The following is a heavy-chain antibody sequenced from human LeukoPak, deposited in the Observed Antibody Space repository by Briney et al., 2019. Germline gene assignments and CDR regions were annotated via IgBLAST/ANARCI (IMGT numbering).Heavy chain of an antibody. CDR1: GFTFSTYR. V-gene: IGHV3-21*01. D-gene: IGHD2-21*01. CDR3: ARADCGGDCPPYYYYMDV. CDR2: ISRSSDYM. J-gene: IGHJ6*03. Sequence: PGGSLRLSCVASGFTFSTYRLNWVRQAPGKGLEWVSSISRSSDYMYYANSVKGRFTLSRDNAKNSLYLLMNSLRAEDTAVYYCARADCGGDCPPYYYYMDVWGKGTTVTAAS.